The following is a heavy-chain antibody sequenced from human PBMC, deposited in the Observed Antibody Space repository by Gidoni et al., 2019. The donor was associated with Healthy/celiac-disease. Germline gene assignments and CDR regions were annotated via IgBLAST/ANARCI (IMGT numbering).Heavy chain of an antibody. Sequence: EVKKPGSSVKVSCKSSGGTFSSYAISWVRQAPGQGLEWMGGIIPIFGTANYAQKFQGRVTITADESTSTAYMELSSLRSEETSGYYCATARSNWFDPWGQGTLVTVSS. CDR1: GGTFSSYA. CDR2: IIPIFGTA. J-gene: IGHJ5*02. V-gene: IGHV1-69*01. CDR3: ATARSNWFDP.